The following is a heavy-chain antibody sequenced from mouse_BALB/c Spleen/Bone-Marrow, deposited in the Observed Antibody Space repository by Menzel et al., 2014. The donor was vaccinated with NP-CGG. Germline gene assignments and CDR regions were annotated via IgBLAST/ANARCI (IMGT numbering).Heavy chain of an antibody. Sequence: VQLQQSGAELVKPGASVRLSCTASGFNIKDTYIHWVKQRPEQGLEWIGRIDPANGNTEYDPKFQGKATITADTSSNTAYLQLSSLTSDDTAVYYCARDYGFTSYFSNWGQGTLVTVSA. CDR1: GFNIKDTY. V-gene: IGHV14-3*02. CDR3: ARDYGFTSYFSN. CDR2: IDPANGNT. J-gene: IGHJ3*01. D-gene: IGHD1-1*01.